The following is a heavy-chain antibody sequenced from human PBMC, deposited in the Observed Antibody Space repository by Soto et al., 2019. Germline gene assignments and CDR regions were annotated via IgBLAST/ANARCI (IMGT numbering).Heavy chain of an antibody. CDR2: SNAYNGKT. D-gene: IGHD1-26*01. CDR1: GYTFSSYG. Sequence: QVQLVQSGAEVKKPGASVKVSCKASGYTFSSYGISWVRQAPGQGLEWIGWSNAYNGKTNYAQKLQGRVTMTTDTSTSTAYRELRSLRSDDTAVYYCARTLPPIDYWGQGTLVTVSS. V-gene: IGHV1-18*01. J-gene: IGHJ4*02. CDR3: ARTLPPIDY.